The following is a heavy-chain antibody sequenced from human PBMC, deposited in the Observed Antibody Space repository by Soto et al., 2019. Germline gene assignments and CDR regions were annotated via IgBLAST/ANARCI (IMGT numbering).Heavy chain of an antibody. D-gene: IGHD3-22*01. J-gene: IGHJ4*02. CDR1: GFTFRGYG. V-gene: IGHV3-30*18. Sequence: PGGSLSLSCAVAGFTFRGYGMHWVRQAPGKGLEWVAVISYDGNNKYYADSVKGRFTISRDNSGNTLDLQMNSLRVEDTAVYYYAKSVRYYDSSGYYPLDYWGQGTVVTVSS. CDR3: AKSVRYYDSSGYYPLDY. CDR2: ISYDGNNK.